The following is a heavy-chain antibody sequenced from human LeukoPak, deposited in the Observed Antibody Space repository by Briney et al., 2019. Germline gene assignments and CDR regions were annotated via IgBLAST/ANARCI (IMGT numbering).Heavy chain of an antibody. J-gene: IGHJ2*01. CDR1: GYSFTSYW. D-gene: IGHD3-9*01. CDR3: ARGPLVRYFDL. CDR2: IYPGDSDT. Sequence: GESLQISSKDSGYSFTSYWIGWVRQMPGKGLQWMGIIYPGDSDTRYSPSFQGQVTISADKSISTASLQWSSLKASDTAMYYCARGPLVRYFDLWGRGTLVTVSS. V-gene: IGHV5-51*01.